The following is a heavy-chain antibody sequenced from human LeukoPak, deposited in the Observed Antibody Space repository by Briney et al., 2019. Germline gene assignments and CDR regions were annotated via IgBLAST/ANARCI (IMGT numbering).Heavy chain of an antibody. CDR2: INPNTGGT. Sequence: GASVKVSCKASGGTFSSYAISWVRQAPGQGLEWMGWINPNTGGTNYAQKLQGRVTMTTDTSTSTAYMELRSLRSDDTAVYYCARPHIAVAGKLDAFDIWGQGTMVTVSS. CDR1: GGTFSSYA. J-gene: IGHJ3*02. D-gene: IGHD6-19*01. V-gene: IGHV1-18*01. CDR3: ARPHIAVAGKLDAFDI.